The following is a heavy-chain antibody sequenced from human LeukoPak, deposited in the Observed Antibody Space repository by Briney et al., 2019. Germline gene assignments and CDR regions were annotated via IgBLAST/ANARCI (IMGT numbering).Heavy chain of an antibody. CDR2: ISAYNGNT. Sequence: ASVKVSCKASGYTLTSYGISWVRQAPGQGLEWMGWISAYNGNTNYAQKLQGRVTMTTDTSTSTAYMELRSLRSDDTAVYYCARDIVVVPAAIYKGRYFDYWGQGTLVTVSS. CDR1: GYTLTSYG. J-gene: IGHJ4*02. CDR3: ARDIVVVPAAIYKGRYFDY. D-gene: IGHD2-2*01. V-gene: IGHV1-18*01.